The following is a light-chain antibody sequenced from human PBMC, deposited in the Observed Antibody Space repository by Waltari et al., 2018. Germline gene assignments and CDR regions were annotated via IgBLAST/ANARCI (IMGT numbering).Light chain of an antibody. CDR3: QQYYGTPLT. J-gene: IGKJ4*01. CDR2: WAS. Sequence: DIVMTQSPDSLAVSLGERATINCKSSQSVLYSTNNNNDLAWYQQRPGQPPKLLIYWASTRESGVPDRFSGSGSGREFTLTISSLQAEDVAVYYCQQYYGTPLTFGGGTKVEIK. CDR1: QSVLYSTNNNND. V-gene: IGKV4-1*01.